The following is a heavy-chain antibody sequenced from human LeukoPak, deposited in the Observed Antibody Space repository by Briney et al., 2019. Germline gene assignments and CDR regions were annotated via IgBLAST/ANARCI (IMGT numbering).Heavy chain of an antibody. J-gene: IGHJ4*01. Sequence: SETLSLTCTVSGYSISSGYYWGWIRQPPGKGLEWIGSIYHSGSTYYNPSLKSRVTISVDTSKNQISLKLSSVTAADTAVYYCARVVTAGSYYFDYWGHGTLVTVSS. CDR2: IYHSGST. CDR3: ARVVTAGSYYFDY. CDR1: GYSISSGYY. D-gene: IGHD6-13*01. V-gene: IGHV4-38-2*02.